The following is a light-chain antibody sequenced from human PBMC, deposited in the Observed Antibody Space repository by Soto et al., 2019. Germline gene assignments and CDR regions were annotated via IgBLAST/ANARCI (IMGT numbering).Light chain of an antibody. J-gene: IGLJ2*01. V-gene: IGLV2-14*01. CDR1: SSDVGGYNY. CDR3: SSYTTSSPYVL. Sequence: QSALTQPASVSGSPGQSITISCTGTSSDVGGYNYVSWYQQHPDKAPKLMIYEVSNRPSGVSNRFSASKSGNTASLTISGLQAEDEADYYCSSYTTSSPYVLFGGGTNPTVL. CDR2: EVS.